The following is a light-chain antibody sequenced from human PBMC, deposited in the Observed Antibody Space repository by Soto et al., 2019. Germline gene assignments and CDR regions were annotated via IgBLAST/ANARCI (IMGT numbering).Light chain of an antibody. Sequence: QSVLXQPASVSGSPGQSIAISCTGTSSDVGGYNSASWYQQHPGKAPKLLIYDVSNRPSGVSNRFSGSKSGNTASLTISGLQAEDEADYYCSSYSTGGSYVFGTGTKVTVL. CDR2: DVS. J-gene: IGLJ1*01. V-gene: IGLV2-14*03. CDR1: SSDVGGYNS. CDR3: SSYSTGGSYV.